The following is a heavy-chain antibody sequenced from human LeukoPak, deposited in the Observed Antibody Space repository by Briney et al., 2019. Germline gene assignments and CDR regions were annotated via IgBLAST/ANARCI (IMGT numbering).Heavy chain of an antibody. V-gene: IGHV3-30*03. CDR2: ISFDGDNK. CDR3: VRPRTRHIVFGGQKRWLQLDS. Sequence: GGSLRLSCAASGFTFSAYGMYWVRQAPGKGLEWVAVISFDGDNKHYADSVKGRFTISRDNSKNTLYLQMNSLRAEDTSVYYCVRPRTRHIVFGGQKRWLQLDSWGQGTLVTVSS. CDR1: GFTFSAYG. D-gene: IGHD5-24*01. J-gene: IGHJ5*01.